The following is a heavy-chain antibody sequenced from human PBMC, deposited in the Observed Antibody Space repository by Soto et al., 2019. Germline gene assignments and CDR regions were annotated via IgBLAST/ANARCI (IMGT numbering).Heavy chain of an antibody. Sequence: SVKVSCKASGGTFSSYAISWVRQAPGQGLEWMGGIIPIFGTANYAQKFQGRVTITADESTSTDYMELSSLRSEDTAVYYCARDVQSIADRNGFDPWGQGTLVT. V-gene: IGHV1-69*13. CDR3: ARDVQSIADRNGFDP. J-gene: IGHJ5*02. CDR2: IIPIFGTA. D-gene: IGHD6-6*01. CDR1: GGTFSSYA.